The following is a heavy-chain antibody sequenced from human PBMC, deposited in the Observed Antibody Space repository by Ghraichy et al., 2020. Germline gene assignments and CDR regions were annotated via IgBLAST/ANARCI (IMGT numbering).Heavy chain of an antibody. CDR3: ARTEWNFDY. CDR2: IKQDGSVK. J-gene: IGHJ4*02. D-gene: IGHD3-3*01. V-gene: IGHV3-7*01. Sequence: GSLRLSCAASGFTFNSYWMSWVRQAPGKGLEWVANIKQDGSVKYYVDSVKDRFTISRDNAKNSLYLQMNSLRAEDTAVYYCARTEWNFDYWGQGTLVTVSS. CDR1: GFTFNSYW.